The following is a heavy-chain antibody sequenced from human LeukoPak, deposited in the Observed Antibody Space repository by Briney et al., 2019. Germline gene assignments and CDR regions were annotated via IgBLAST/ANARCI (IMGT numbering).Heavy chain of an antibody. D-gene: IGHD4-17*01. J-gene: IGHJ5*02. CDR2: ILSTGTT. CDR3: ATVKYAYGDPVGWFDP. V-gene: IGHV3-23*01. Sequence: GGSLRLSCAASGFPFSASAMTCVRQASGKALEWVSHILSTGTTYYADSVRGRFTISRDNSKNTLYLLMTSLRADDTAVYYCATVKYAYGDPVGWFDPWGQGTLVTVSS. CDR1: GFPFSASA.